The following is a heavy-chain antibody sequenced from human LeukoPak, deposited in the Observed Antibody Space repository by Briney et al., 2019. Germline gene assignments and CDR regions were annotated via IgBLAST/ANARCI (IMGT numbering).Heavy chain of an antibody. CDR3: AKNSGPFDY. J-gene: IGHJ4*02. D-gene: IGHD1-26*01. CDR1: GFTFSSYA. CDR2: ISSSGGST. Sequence: LGGSLRLSCAASGFTFSSYAMSWVRQAPGKGLEWVSSISSSGGSTYYADSVKGRFTISRDNSKNTLYLQMNSLRAEDTAVYYCAKNSGPFDYWGQGTLVTVSS. V-gene: IGHV3-23*01.